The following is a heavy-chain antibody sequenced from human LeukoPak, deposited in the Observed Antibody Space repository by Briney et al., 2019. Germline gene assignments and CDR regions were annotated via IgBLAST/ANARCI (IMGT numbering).Heavy chain of an antibody. J-gene: IGHJ5*02. CDR2: ITSRSYI. V-gene: IGHV3-21*01. D-gene: IGHD5-18*01. CDR3: ARGEDSALVTGGYNWFDP. CDR1: GFTFSSYN. Sequence: GGSLRLSCTASGFTFSSYNMNWVRQAPGKGLEWVSSITSRSYIYYADSVRGRFTISRDNAENSLYLQMDNLRAEDTAVYYCARGEDSALVTGGYNWFDPWGQGTLVTVSS.